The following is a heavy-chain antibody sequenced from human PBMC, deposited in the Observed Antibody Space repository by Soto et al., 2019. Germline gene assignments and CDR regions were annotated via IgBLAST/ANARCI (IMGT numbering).Heavy chain of an antibody. J-gene: IGHJ6*02. D-gene: IGHD3-3*01. CDR3: AKDYDFWSGYSPGGTDV. CDR1: EFTFSTYG. V-gene: IGHV3-30*18. Sequence: GGSLRLSCAASEFTFSTYGMHWVRQAPGKGLEWVAVISYDGNKKYYADFVKGRFTISRDNSKNTLYLQMNSLRAEDTAMYYCAKDYDFWSGYSPGGTDVWGQATTVTSLL. CDR2: ISYDGNKK.